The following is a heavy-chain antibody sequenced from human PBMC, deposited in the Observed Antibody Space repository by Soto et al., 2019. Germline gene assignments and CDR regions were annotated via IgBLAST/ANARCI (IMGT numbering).Heavy chain of an antibody. CDR3: ARRGSCTSYVAFDI. D-gene: IGHD3-10*01. J-gene: IGHJ3*02. Sequence: QAQLVQSGAEVKKPGASVKVSCKASGFSFTSYGFSWVRQAPGQGLELMGWISAYSGNAKYEEKIQDRVTMTTDTATSTVYMEVRRLRSDDTAVYYCARRGSCTSYVAFDIWGQWTMVTVSS. V-gene: IGHV1-18*04. CDR2: ISAYSGNA. CDR1: GFSFTSYG.